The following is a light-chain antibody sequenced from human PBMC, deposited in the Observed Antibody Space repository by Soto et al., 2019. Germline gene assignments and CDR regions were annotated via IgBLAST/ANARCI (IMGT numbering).Light chain of an antibody. Sequence: QSALTQPPSASGSPGQSVTISCTGTSSDVGAYIYVSWYQQHPGTAPKLIIYEVNKRPSGVPDRFSGSRSGNTASLTVSGLQPEDAADYYCISYAGNHNLVFDGGTKLTVL. CDR1: SSDVGAYIY. J-gene: IGLJ2*01. V-gene: IGLV2-8*01. CDR3: ISYAGNHNLV. CDR2: EVN.